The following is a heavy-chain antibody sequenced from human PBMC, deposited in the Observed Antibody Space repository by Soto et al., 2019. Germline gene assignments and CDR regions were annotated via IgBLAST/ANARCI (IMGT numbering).Heavy chain of an antibody. D-gene: IGHD3-10*01. CDR2: IYYSGST. CDR3: ARGMVRGNYYYGMDV. J-gene: IGHJ6*02. V-gene: IGHV4-31*03. Sequence: SETLSLTCTFSGGSISSGGYYLSWIRQHPGKGLEWIGYIYYSGSTYYNPSLKSRVTISVDTSKNQFSLKLSSVTAADTAVYYCARGMVRGNYYYGMDVWGQGTTVTVSS. CDR1: GGSISSGGYY.